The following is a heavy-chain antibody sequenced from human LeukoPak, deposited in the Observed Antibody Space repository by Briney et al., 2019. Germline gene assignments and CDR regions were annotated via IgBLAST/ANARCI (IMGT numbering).Heavy chain of an antibody. Sequence: LETLSLTCTVSGGSMRSNYWSLIRQPPGKGLEWIGNIXYSGSTNYNPSLKSRVTISIDPSKNQFSLKLSSVTAADTAIYYCVXDXXRWFDPWGQGTLVIVSS. CDR3: VXDXXRWFDP. V-gene: IGHV4-59*01. CDR1: GGSMRSNY. CDR2: IXYSGST. J-gene: IGHJ5*02.